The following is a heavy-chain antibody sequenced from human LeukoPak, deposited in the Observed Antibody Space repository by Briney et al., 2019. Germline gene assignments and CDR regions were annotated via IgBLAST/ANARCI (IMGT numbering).Heavy chain of an antibody. J-gene: IGHJ4*02. CDR2: ISGSGGGIST. V-gene: IGHV3-23*01. CDR1: GFTFSSYA. Sequence: PGGSLRLSCAASGFTFSSYAMSWGRQAPGKVLERVSAISGSGGGISTYYADFVKGRFTISRDNSKNTLFLQMNSLTAEDTAVYHCTKHASYYYGSGDDYWGQGTLVTVSS. D-gene: IGHD3-10*01. CDR3: TKHASYYYGSGDDY.